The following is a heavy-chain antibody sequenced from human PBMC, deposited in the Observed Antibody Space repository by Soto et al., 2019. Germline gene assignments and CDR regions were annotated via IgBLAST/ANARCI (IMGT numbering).Heavy chain of an antibody. V-gene: IGHV3-30*18. CDR2: ISYDGSNK. CDR1: GFTFSSYG. CDR3: PKAGAARCGMDV. D-gene: IGHD6-6*01. Sequence: GGSLRLSCAASGFTFSSYGMHWVRQAPGKGLEWVAVISYDGSNKYYADSVKGRFTISRGNSKNTLYLQMNSLRAEDTAVYYCPKAGAARCGMDVWCQGNTVTVS. J-gene: IGHJ6*02.